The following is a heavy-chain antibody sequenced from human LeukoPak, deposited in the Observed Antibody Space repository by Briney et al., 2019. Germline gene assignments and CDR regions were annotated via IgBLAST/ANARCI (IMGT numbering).Heavy chain of an antibody. CDR3: ARGESSWYLDY. CDR2: IDTSVST. V-gene: IGHV4-61*02. Sequence: SETLSLTCTVAGGSISSGSYYWSWIRQPAGKGLEWIGRIDTSVSTNYNPSLKSRVTISVDTSKNQFSLKLSSVTAADTAVYYCARGESSWYLDYWGQGTLVTVSS. CDR1: GGSISSGSYY. D-gene: IGHD6-13*01. J-gene: IGHJ4*02.